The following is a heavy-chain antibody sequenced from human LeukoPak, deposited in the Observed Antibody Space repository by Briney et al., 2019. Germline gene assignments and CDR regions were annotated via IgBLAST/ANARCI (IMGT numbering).Heavy chain of an antibody. J-gene: IGHJ6*02. V-gene: IGHV3-9*01. CDR2: INWNGGGT. D-gene: IGHD1-26*01. CDR1: GFTLKDYG. Sequence: GGSLRLSCAATGFTLKDYGMHGVRQPPGKGLEWVSSINWNGGGTDYADSVRGRFTISRDNAKNSLYLQLSSLRPEDTALYYCAKHMRATNTYSFFGLDVWGQGTTVTVSS. CDR3: AKHMRATNTYSFFGLDV.